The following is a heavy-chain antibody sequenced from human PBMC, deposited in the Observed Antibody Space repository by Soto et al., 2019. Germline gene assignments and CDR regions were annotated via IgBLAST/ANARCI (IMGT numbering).Heavy chain of an antibody. V-gene: IGHV5-51*01. J-gene: IGHJ5*02. CDR3: ERLLGYCSFCSCLTGVRWFDP. Sequence: GESLKISCMGSGYNFTRYWIAWVRQMPGKGLEWMGIIYPGDSDTRYSPSFQGQVTFSADKSISTAYLQWSSLKASDTAMYYCERLLGYCSFCSCLTGVRWFDPCGQPTLVPVSS. D-gene: IGHD2-15*01. CDR2: IYPGDSDT. CDR1: GYNFTRYW.